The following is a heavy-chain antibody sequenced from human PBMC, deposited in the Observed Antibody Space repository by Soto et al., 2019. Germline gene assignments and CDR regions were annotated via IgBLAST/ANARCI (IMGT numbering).Heavy chain of an antibody. Sequence: QVQLVQSGAEVKKPGSSVKVSCKASGGTFSSYTISWVRQAPGQGLEWMGRIIPILGIANYAQKFQGRVTMTADKSTSTAYMELSSLRSEDTAVYYCARATSGGLFDYWGQGTLVTVSS. CDR3: ARATSGGLFDY. V-gene: IGHV1-69*02. J-gene: IGHJ4*02. D-gene: IGHD1-26*01. CDR2: IIPILGIA. CDR1: GGTFSSYT.